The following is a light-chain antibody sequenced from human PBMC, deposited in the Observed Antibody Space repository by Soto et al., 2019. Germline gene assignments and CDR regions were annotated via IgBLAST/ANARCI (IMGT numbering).Light chain of an antibody. Sequence: QSALTQPASVSGSPGQSITISCTGTSSDVGSYNLVSWYQQHPGKAPNLMIYEVSKRPSGVSNRFSCSKSGNTASLTISGLQAEDEADYYCCSYAGSATFYVFGTGTKLTVL. CDR3: CSYAGSATFYV. CDR2: EVS. J-gene: IGLJ1*01. CDR1: SSDVGSYNL. V-gene: IGLV2-23*02.